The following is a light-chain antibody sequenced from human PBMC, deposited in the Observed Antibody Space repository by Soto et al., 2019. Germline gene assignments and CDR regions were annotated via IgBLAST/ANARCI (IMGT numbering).Light chain of an antibody. CDR3: QQYSSACT. Sequence: EMVLTQSPGTLSLSPGERATLSCRACQSVSNNYLAWDQQKPGQAHMLLIYGASNSATGIPDRFSGSVSGTDFTLTISRLEHDDLAVYYCQQYSSACTFGQGTKVEIK. J-gene: IGKJ1*01. V-gene: IGKV3-20*01. CDR2: GAS. CDR1: QSVSNNY.